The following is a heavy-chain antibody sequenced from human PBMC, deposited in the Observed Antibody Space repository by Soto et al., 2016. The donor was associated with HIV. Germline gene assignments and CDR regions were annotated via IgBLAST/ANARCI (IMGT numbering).Heavy chain of an antibody. CDR2: LNPSSGSV. CDR3: ARVNTRGGLDM. CDR1: GYTFTSYY. V-gene: IGHV1-46*01. D-gene: IGHD2-15*01. Sequence: QVQLLQSGPAVQKPGASMKISCKASGYTFTSYYYHWVRQAPGQGLEWMAILNPSSGSVAYAQNFKGRLTVTRDTSSRTVYMEMSSLTYNDTAVYYCARVNTRGGLDMWGQGTMVTVSS. J-gene: IGHJ3*02.